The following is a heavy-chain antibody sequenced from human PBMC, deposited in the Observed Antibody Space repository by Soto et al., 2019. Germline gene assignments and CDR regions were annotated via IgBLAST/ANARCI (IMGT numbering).Heavy chain of an antibody. CDR3: ARDLGAAAPYYYGMDV. CDR1: GGSFSGYY. D-gene: IGHD6-13*01. J-gene: IGHJ6*02. Sequence: PSETLSLTCAVYGGSFSGYYWSWICQPPGKGLEWIGEINHSGSTNYNPSLKSRVTISVDTSKNQFSLKLSSVTAADTAVYYCARDLGAAAPYYYGMDVWGQGTTVTVSS. CDR2: INHSGST. V-gene: IGHV4-34*01.